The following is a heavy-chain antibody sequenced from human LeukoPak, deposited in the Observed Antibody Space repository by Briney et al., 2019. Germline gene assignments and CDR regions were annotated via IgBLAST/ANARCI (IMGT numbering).Heavy chain of an antibody. D-gene: IGHD2-15*01. CDR2: INHSGRT. V-gene: IGHV4-34*01. CDR3: ARDQHSSYYYYMDV. CDR1: GGSFSDYY. J-gene: IGHJ6*03. Sequence: SETLSLTCAVYGGSFSDYYWIWIRQPPGKGLEWIGEINHSGRTNYNPSLKSRVTISVDTSKNQFSLRLSSVTAADTAVYYCARDQHSSYYYYMDVWGKGTTVTVSS.